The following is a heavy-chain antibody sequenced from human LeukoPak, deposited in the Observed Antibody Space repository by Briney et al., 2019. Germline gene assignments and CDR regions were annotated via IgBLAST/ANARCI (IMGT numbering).Heavy chain of an antibody. CDR2: MNPNSGNT. CDR1: GYTFSRYD. J-gene: IGHJ4*02. D-gene: IGHD4-23*01. CDR3: ARADYGGNSDY. Sequence: GASVKVSCKASGYTFSRYDINWVRQATGQGPEWMGWMNPNSGNTGHAQKFQGRVTMTRNTSISTAYMELSSLRSEDTAVYYCARADYGGNSDYWGQGTLVTVPS. V-gene: IGHV1-8*01.